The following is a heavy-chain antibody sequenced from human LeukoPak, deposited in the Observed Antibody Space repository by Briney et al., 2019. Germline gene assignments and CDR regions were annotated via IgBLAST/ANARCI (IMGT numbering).Heavy chain of an antibody. CDR3: ARAPHFFDTSGSRYYFDY. V-gene: IGHV4-39*07. D-gene: IGHD3-22*01. CDR2: IYYSGNT. J-gene: IGHJ4*02. Sequence: SETLSLTCSVSGGSIRSTTYYWGWIRQPPGKRLEWIGSIYYSGNTYYSPSLMSRVTISVDTSKNQFSLNLSSVTAADTAVYYCARAPHFFDTSGSRYYFDYWGQGALVTVSS. CDR1: GGSIRSTTYY.